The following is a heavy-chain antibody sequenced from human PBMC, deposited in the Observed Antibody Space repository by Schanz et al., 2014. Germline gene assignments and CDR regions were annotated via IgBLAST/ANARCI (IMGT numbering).Heavy chain of an antibody. CDR1: AAFISRYY. D-gene: IGHD6-19*01. J-gene: IGHJ6*03. Sequence: QVQLQESGPGLVKPSETLSLTCTVSAAFISRYYWSWVRQAPGKGLEWVSDISDSGDSTHYADSVKGRFTISRDNSKNTVYLQMNSLRAEDTAVYYCARDHQWLARYYMDVWGKGTTVTVSS. CDR2: ISDSGDST. V-gene: IGHV3-11*06. CDR3: ARDHQWLARYYMDV.